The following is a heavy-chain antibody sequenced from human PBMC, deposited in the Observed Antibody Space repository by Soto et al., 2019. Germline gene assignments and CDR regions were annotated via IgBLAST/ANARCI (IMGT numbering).Heavy chain of an antibody. CDR3: ARGKGMEENYYYYGLDI. D-gene: IGHD1-1*01. V-gene: IGHV1-3*01. Sequence: QVQVVQSGAEVKKPGASVKVSCKASGYTFSTYAMHWVRQAPGQSLEWMGWINGGTGQTRYSQRFEDRGTITRDTPASTANMELTSLTSEDTAVYYCARGKGMEENYYYYGLDIWGQGTTVTVSS. CDR1: GYTFSTYA. CDR2: INGGTGQT. J-gene: IGHJ6*02.